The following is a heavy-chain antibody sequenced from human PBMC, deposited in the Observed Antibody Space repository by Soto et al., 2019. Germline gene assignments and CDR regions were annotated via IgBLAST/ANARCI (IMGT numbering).Heavy chain of an antibody. J-gene: IGHJ4*02. CDR2: MFRDENNK. Sequence: QVQVVESGGGVVQPGRSLRLSCAASGFSVSDYPLHWVRQAPGKGLEWVAVMFRDENNKRYADSVKGRFTISRDNSKNTLYLQRDSLRTDDTAVYYCAKSTANWGQGTLVTVSS. CDR1: GFSVSDYP. CDR3: AKSTAN. V-gene: IGHV3-30-3*02.